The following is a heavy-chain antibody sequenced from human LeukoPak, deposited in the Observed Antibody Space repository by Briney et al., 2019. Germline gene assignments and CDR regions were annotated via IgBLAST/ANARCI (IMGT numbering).Heavy chain of an antibody. CDR1: GFTFSSYS. CDR2: ISSSSSYI. J-gene: IGHJ6*03. Sequence: PGGSLRLSCAASGFTFSSYSMNWVRQAPGKGLEWVSSISSSSSYIYYADSVKGRFTISRDNAKNSLYLQMNSLRAEDTAVYYCARGSSGESRNYYYYYYMDVWGKGTTVTVSS. D-gene: IGHD1-14*01. V-gene: IGHV3-21*01. CDR3: ARGSSGESRNYYYYYYMDV.